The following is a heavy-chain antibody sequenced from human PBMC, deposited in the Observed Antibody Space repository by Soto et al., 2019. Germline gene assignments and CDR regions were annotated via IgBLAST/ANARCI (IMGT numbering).Heavy chain of an antibody. V-gene: IGHV4-34*01. D-gene: IGHD6-13*01. J-gene: IGHJ4*02. CDR2: INHSGST. CDR1: GVSFSGYY. CDR3: ARGGGSGWYYFDY. Sequence: SDTLSLTCAVYGVSFSGYYWSWIRQPPGKGLEWIGEINHSGSTNYNPSLRSRVTISVDTSKNQFSLKLSSVTAADTAVYYCARGGGSGWYYFDYWGKGTQVTV.